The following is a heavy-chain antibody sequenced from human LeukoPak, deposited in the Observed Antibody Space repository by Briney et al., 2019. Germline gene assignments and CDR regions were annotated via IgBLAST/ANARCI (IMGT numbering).Heavy chain of an antibody. J-gene: IGHJ5*02. D-gene: IGHD3-22*01. Sequence: GGSLRLSCAASGFTFSSYAMHWVRQAPGKGLEWVAVISYDGSNKYYADSVKGRFTISRDNSKNTLYLQMNSLGAEDTAVYYCAKGSSGYYYDNWFDPWGQGTLVTVSS. V-gene: IGHV3-30*07. CDR2: ISYDGSNK. CDR3: AKGSSGYYYDNWFDP. CDR1: GFTFSSYA.